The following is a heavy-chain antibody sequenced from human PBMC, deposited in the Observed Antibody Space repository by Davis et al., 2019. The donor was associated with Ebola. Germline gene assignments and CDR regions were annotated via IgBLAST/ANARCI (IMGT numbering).Heavy chain of an antibody. J-gene: IGHJ4*02. CDR1: GGSISSYY. Sequence: PSETLSLTCTVSGGSISSYYWTWIRQPPGKGLDWIGFIYYSGTTHYNPSLKSRVTISADTSKNQFSLKLSSVTAADTAVYYCTRDPVRVGTELDYWGQGTLVTVSS. V-gene: IGHV4-59*13. CDR3: TRDPVRVGTELDY. CDR2: IYYSGTT. D-gene: IGHD1-26*01.